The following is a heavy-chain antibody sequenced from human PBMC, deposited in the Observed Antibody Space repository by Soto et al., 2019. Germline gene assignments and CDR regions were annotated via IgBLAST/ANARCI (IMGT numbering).Heavy chain of an antibody. J-gene: IGHJ3*01. CDR1: GFIFSDFG. CDR2: ISYDGNNK. V-gene: IGHV3-30*18. D-gene: IGHD5-18*01. Sequence: QVNLVESGGGVVQPGRSLRFSCEASGFIFSDFGMHWVRQAPGKGLEWVAVISYDGNNKYYAQSVKGRFTISRDNSKNTLFLNMDSLRPEDTSVYHCVKGDLDTAVVNSPDAFDFWGPGTMVTVS. CDR3: VKGDLDTAVVNSPDAFDF.